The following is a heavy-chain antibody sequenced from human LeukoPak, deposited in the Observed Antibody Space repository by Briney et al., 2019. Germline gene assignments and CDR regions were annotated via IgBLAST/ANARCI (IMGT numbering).Heavy chain of an antibody. CDR1: GGSFSGYY. J-gene: IGHJ3*02. Sequence: PSETLSLTCAVYGGSFSGYYWSWIRQPPGKGLEWIGEINRSGSTNYNPSLKSRVTISVDTSKNQFSLKLSSVTAADTAVYYCARDLGYYDSNGYSDAFDIWGQGAMVTVSS. CDR2: INRSGST. V-gene: IGHV4-34*01. CDR3: ARDLGYYDSNGYSDAFDI. D-gene: IGHD3-22*01.